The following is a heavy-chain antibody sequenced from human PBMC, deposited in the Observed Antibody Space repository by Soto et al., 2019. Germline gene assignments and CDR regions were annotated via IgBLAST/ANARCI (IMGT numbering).Heavy chain of an antibody. V-gene: IGHV1-58*01. CDR2: IVVGSGNT. CDR1: GFTFTTSA. CDR3: QAVAADIKGGMDG. Sequence: SVKVSCKASGFTFTTSALQWVRLALGQRLEWIGWIVVGSGNTNYAQKFHERVTITRNMSTSTAYMELSSLRSEDTAVYYCQAVAADIKGGMDGGGQGTTATVSS. J-gene: IGHJ6*02. D-gene: IGHD2-2*02.